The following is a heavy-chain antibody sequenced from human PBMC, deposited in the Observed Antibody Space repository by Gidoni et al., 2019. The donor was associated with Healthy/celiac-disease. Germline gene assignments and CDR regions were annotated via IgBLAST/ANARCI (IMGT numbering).Heavy chain of an antibody. V-gene: IGHV2-5*01. D-gene: IGHD3-10*01. J-gene: IGHJ4*02. Sequence: QITLKESGPTLVKPTQTLTLTCTFSGFSLSTSGVGVGWIRQPPGKALEWLALIYWNDDKRYSPSLKSRLTITKDTSKNQVVLTMTNMDPVDTATYYCALTKVRGVIFDYWGQGTLVTVSS. CDR1: GFSLSTSGVG. CDR3: ALTKVRGVIFDY. CDR2: IYWNDDK.